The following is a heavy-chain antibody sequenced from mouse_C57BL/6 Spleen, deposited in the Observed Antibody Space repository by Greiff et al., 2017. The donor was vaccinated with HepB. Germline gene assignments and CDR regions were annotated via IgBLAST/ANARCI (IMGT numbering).Heavy chain of an antibody. V-gene: IGHV1-69*01. CDR2: IDPSDSYT. J-gene: IGHJ2*01. D-gene: IGHD2-1*01. CDR3: ARGYGNQKYFDY. Sequence: VQLQQPGAELVMPGASVKLSCKASGYTFTSYWMHWVKQRPGQGLEWIGEIDPSDSYTNYNQKFKGKSTLTVDKSSSTAYMQLSSLTSEDSAVYYCARGYGNQKYFDYWGQGTTLTVSS. CDR1: GYTFTSYW.